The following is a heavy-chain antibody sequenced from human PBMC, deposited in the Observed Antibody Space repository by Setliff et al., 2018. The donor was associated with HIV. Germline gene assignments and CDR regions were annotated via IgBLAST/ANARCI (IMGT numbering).Heavy chain of an antibody. D-gene: IGHD3-10*01. Sequence: ASVKVSCKASGYSFTDYYIHWVRQAPGQGLEWMGWINPKSDGTNHAQKFQGWITMTRDTSISTAYMELSRLRSDDTAVYYCARGAELLWFGGLHNIPYFDYWGQGTLVTVSS. CDR1: GYSFTDYY. CDR2: INPKSDGT. J-gene: IGHJ4*02. V-gene: IGHV1-2*04. CDR3: ARGAELLWFGGLHNIPYFDY.